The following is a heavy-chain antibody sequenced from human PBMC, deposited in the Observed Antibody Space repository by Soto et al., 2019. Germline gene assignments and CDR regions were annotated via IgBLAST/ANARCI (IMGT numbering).Heavy chain of an antibody. CDR3: ASSGGSGYWSLDY. CDR2: INHSGST. CDR1: AGSFSGYY. D-gene: IGHD3-22*01. Sequence: SETLSLTCAIYAGSFSGYYWSWIRQPPGKGLEWIGEINHSGSTNYNPSIMSRVTISVDTSKNQFSLRLSSVTAADTAVYYCASSGGSGYWSLDYWGQGALVTVSS. J-gene: IGHJ4*02. V-gene: IGHV4-34*01.